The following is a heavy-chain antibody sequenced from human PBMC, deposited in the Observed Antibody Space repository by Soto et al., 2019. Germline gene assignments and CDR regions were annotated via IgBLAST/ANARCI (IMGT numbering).Heavy chain of an antibody. V-gene: IGHV3-23*01. CDR3: ARAIGADFFDY. Sequence: VRLSCIASGFTFSNYAMSWVRQAPGKGLEWVSTVSDNGANTFIGDSMKDHFDISRDNSKNTVFLHLSTVRAEDTAIYYCARAIGADFFDYWGQGTPVTVS. CDR2: VSDNGANT. J-gene: IGHJ4*02. CDR1: GFTFSNYA. D-gene: IGHD6-25*01.